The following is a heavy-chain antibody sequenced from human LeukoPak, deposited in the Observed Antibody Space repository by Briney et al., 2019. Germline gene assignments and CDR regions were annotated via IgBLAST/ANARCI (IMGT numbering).Heavy chain of an antibody. CDR1: GGTFSSYA. V-gene: IGHV1-46*01. D-gene: IGHD4-17*01. CDR3: ARAPVYGVHDY. J-gene: IGHJ4*02. CDR2: INPSGGST. Sequence: ASVKVSCKASGGTFSSYAISWVRQAPGQGLEWMGIINPSGGSTSYAQKFQGRVTMTRDTSTSTVYMELSSLRSEDTAVYYCARAPVYGVHDYWGQGTLVTVSS.